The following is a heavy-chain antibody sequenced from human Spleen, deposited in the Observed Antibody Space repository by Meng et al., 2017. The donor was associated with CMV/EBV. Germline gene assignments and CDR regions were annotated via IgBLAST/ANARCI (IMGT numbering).Heavy chain of an antibody. V-gene: IGHV3-30-3*01. Sequence: ALGFTFSSYAMHWVRQAPGKGLEWVAVISYDGSNKYYADSVKGRFTISRDNSKNTLYLQMNSLRAEDTAVYYCARVTTVTTNLILDYWGQGTLVTVSS. J-gene: IGHJ4*02. CDR3: ARVTTVTTNLILDY. CDR2: ISYDGSNK. D-gene: IGHD4-11*01. CDR1: GFTFSSYA.